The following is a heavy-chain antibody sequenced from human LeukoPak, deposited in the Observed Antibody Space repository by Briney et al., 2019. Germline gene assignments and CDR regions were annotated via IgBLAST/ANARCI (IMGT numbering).Heavy chain of an antibody. V-gene: IGHV3-23*01. D-gene: IGHD6-13*01. CDR3: AGEIAAAGPFDY. CDR1: GFTFSSYA. J-gene: IGHJ4*02. Sequence: PGGSLRLSCAASGFTFSSYAMSWVRQAPGKGLEWVSAITGSGGSTYYADSVKGRFIISRDNSKNTLFLQTNSLRAEETAVYYCAGEIAAAGPFDYWGQGTLVTVSS. CDR2: ITGSGGST.